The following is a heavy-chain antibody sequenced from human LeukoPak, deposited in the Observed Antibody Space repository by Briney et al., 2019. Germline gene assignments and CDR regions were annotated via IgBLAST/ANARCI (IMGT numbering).Heavy chain of an antibody. D-gene: IGHD1-26*01. CDR1: GGSISSYY. V-gene: IGHV4-4*07. CDR3: ARENSGSYREFDY. Sequence: SETLSLTCTVSGGSISSYYWTWIRQPAGKGLEWIGRFYPSGSTNYNPSLKSRVTMSVDTSKNQFSLKLSSVTAADTAVYYCARENSGSYREFDYWGQGTLVTVSS. CDR2: FYPSGST. J-gene: IGHJ4*02.